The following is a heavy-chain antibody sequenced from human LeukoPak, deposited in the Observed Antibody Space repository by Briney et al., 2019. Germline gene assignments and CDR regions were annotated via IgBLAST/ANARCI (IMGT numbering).Heavy chain of an antibody. D-gene: IGHD3-22*01. V-gene: IGHV1-2*02. Sequence: ASVKVSCKASGYTFTGYYMHWVRQAPGQGLEWMGWINPNSGGTNYAQKFQGRDTMTRDTSISTAYMELSRLRSDDTAVYYCARDQAESSGYQGDFDYWGQGTLVTVSS. CDR1: GYTFTGYY. J-gene: IGHJ4*02. CDR2: INPNSGGT. CDR3: ARDQAESSGYQGDFDY.